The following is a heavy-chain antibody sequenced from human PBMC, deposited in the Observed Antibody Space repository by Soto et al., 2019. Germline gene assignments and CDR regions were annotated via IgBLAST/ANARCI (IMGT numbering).Heavy chain of an antibody. CDR1: GFTFSSYS. Sequence: EVQLVESGGGLVKPGGSLRLSCAASGFTFSSYSMNWVRQAPGKGLEWVSSISSSSSYIYYADSVKGRFTISRDNAKNALYLQMNGLRAEDTALYYCARDSQGDHVSDAFDIWGQGTMVTVSS. CDR2: ISSSSSYI. CDR3: ARDSQGDHVSDAFDI. V-gene: IGHV3-21*01. J-gene: IGHJ3*02. D-gene: IGHD3-16*01.